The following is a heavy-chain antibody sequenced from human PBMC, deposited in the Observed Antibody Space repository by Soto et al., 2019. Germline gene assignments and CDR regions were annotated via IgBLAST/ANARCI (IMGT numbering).Heavy chain of an antibody. CDR3: ARSIVVVTALDY. CDR1: GYTFTSYA. CDR2: INAGNGNT. J-gene: IGHJ4*02. D-gene: IGHD2-21*02. Sequence: QVQLVQSGAEEKKPGASVKVSCKASGYTFTSYAMHWVRQAPGQRLEWMGWINAGNGNTKYSQKLQGRVTITWDTFASTAYMELSSLRSEDTAVYYCARSIVVVTALDYWGQGTLVTVSS. V-gene: IGHV1-3*05.